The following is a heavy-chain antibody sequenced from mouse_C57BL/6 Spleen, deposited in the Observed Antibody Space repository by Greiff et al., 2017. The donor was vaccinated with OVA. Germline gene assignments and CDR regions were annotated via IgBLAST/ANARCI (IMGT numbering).Heavy chain of an antibody. CDR2: INPSNGGT. Sequence: QVQLQQPGTELVKPGASVKLSCPASGYTFTRYWMHWVKQRPGQGLEWIGNINPSNGGTNYNEKFKSKATLTVDKSSSTAYMQLSSLTSEDSAVYYCARGDYGSSYSAMDYWGQGTSVTVSS. J-gene: IGHJ4*01. V-gene: IGHV1-53*01. D-gene: IGHD1-1*01. CDR3: ARGDYGSSYSAMDY. CDR1: GYTFTRYW.